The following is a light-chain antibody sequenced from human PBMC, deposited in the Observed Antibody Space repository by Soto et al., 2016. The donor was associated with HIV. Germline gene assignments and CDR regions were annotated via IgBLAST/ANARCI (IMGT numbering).Light chain of an antibody. CDR2: AAS. J-gene: IGKJ2*01. CDR3: LQDYNYPYT. Sequence: AIRMTQSPSSLSASVGDRVTITCRASQGIRNELGWYQQKPGKAPKLLIYAASSLGSGVPLRFSGSGSGTDFTLTISSLQPEDSASYFCLQDYNYPYTFGQGTKL. CDR1: QGIRNE. V-gene: IGKV1-6*01.